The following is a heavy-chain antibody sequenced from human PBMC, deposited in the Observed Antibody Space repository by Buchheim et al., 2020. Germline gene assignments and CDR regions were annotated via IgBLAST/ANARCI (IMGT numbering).Heavy chain of an antibody. D-gene: IGHD6-19*01. CDR2: IYYSGST. J-gene: IGHJ6*02. V-gene: IGHV4-31*03. CDR1: GGSISSGGYY. CDR3: ARAFPAVAGTNLHYYYYYGMDV. Sequence: QVQLQESGPGLVKPSQTLSLTCTVSGGSISSGGYYWSWIRQHPGKGLEWIGYIYYSGSTYYNPSLKSRVTISVDTSKNQFSLKLSSVTAADTAVYYCARAFPAVAGTNLHYYYYYGMDVWGQGTT.